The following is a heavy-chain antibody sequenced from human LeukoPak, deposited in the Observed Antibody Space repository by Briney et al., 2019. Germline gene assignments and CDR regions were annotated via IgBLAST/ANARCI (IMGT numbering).Heavy chain of an antibody. CDR1: GGSISSYY. CDR2: IYYRGST. V-gene: IGHV4-59*08. CDR3: ARQPVPAAPYYYYYGMDV. Sequence: SETLSLTCTVSGGSISSYYWSWVRQPPGKGLEWIGYIYYRGSTNYNPSLKSRVTISVDTSKNQFSLKLSSVTAADTAVYYCARQPVPAAPYYYYYGMDVWGQGTTVTVSS. J-gene: IGHJ6*02. D-gene: IGHD2-2*01.